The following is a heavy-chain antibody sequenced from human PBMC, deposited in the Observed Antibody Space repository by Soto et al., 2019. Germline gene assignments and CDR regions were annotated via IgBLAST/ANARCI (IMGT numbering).Heavy chain of an antibody. CDR1: GGSFSGNY. J-gene: IGHJ5*02. Sequence: SEPLSLTCAVYGGSFSGNYWSWIRQPPGKGLEWIGEINHSGSTNYNPSLKSRVTISVDTSKNQFSLKLSSVTAADTAVYYCARGHVIYDFWSGYYRTGRWFDPWGQGTLVTVS. V-gene: IGHV4-34*01. D-gene: IGHD3-3*01. CDR2: INHSGST. CDR3: ARGHVIYDFWSGYYRTGRWFDP.